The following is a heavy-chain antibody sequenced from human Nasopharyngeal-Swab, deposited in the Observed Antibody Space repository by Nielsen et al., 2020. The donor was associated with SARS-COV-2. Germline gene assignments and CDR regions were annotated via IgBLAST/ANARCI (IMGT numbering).Heavy chain of an antibody. V-gene: IGHV1-8*01. CDR3: ARVLSFGELSPYYYYGMDV. J-gene: IGHJ6*02. D-gene: IGHD3-10*01. Sequence: ASVKVSCKASGYTFPSYDINWVRQAPGQGLEWMGWMNPNSGNTGYAQKFQGRVTMTRNTAISTAYMELSSLRSENTAVYYCARVLSFGELSPYYYYGMDVWGQGTTVTVSS. CDR2: MNPNSGNT. CDR1: GYTFPSYD.